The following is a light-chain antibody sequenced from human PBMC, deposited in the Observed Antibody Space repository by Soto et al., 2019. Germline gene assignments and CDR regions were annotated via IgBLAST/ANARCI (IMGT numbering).Light chain of an antibody. V-gene: IGKV3-11*01. CDR3: QQRSNWPPEIN. CDR1: QRVSIY. J-gene: IGKJ5*01. CDR2: DAS. Sequence: EIVLTQSPSTLSLFPGERATLSCRARQRVSIYLAWYQQKPGQAPRLLIYDASNRATGIPARFSGSVVGTDFTLTISSLEPEDFAVYYCQQRSNWPPEINFGQGTRLESK.